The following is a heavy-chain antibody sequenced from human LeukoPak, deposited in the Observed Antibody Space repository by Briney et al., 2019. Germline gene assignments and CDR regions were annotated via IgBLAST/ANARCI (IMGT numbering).Heavy chain of an antibody. CDR1: GFTFSSYW. D-gene: IGHD3-10*01. J-gene: IGHJ4*02. CDR2: IKQDGSEK. Sequence: GGSLRLSCAASGFTFSSYWMSWVRQAPGKGLEWVANIKQDGSEKYYVDSVKGRFTISRDNAKNSLYLQMNSLRAEDTALYYCARDLGYYGSGSYEDYWGQGTLVTVSS. V-gene: IGHV3-7*03. CDR3: ARDLGYYGSGSYEDY.